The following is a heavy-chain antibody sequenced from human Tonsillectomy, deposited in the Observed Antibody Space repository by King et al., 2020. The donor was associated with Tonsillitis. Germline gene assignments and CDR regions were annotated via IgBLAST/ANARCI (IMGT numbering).Heavy chain of an antibody. CDR3: AKINQI. V-gene: IGHV3-23*03. CDR1: GFTFSSYA. CDR2: IRGAGTRA. Sequence: VQLVESGGGLVQPGGSLRLSCAASGFTFSSYAMSWVRQAPGEGLEWVSLIRGAGTRASYGDSVQGRFTISRDDSQNTLFLQMNSLRAEDTAVYYCAKINQIGGQGTMVIVSS. J-gene: IGHJ3*02. D-gene: IGHD1-14*01.